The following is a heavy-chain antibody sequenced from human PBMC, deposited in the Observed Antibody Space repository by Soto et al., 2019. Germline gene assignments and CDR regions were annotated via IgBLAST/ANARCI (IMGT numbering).Heavy chain of an antibody. J-gene: IGHJ3*02. V-gene: IGHV3-9*01. CDR1: GFTFDDYG. CDR2: ITWNSGSI. CDR3: TKVGQGVVLASTGDIGDAFDM. D-gene: IGHD2-8*01. Sequence: EVQLVASGGGLVEPGRSLTLSCVASGFTFDDYGMHWVRQPPGKGLEWVSGITWNSGSIGYADSVKGRFTISRDNAKNSRNLQMYSLRTEDTSLYYWTKVGQGVVLASTGDIGDAFDMWGQGTMVSVSS.